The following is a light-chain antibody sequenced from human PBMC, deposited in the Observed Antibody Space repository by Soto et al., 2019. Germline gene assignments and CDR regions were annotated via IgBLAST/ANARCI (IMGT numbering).Light chain of an antibody. CDR2: SAT. CDR1: QSVGSS. Sequence: EIVMTQSPATLSVSPGERATPSCRASQSVGSSLAWYQQRPGQPPRLLIYSATTRATGIPARISGSGSETEFTLTISSLQSEDFALYYCQQYMDGLRTFGQGTRLEIK. J-gene: IGKJ5*01. CDR3: QQYMDGLRT. V-gene: IGKV3D-15*01.